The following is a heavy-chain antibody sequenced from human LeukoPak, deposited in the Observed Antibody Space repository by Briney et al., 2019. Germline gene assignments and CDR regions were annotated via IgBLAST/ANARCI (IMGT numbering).Heavy chain of an antibody. J-gene: IGHJ3*02. CDR3: AKLDTIFGGLSLDVWSDAFDI. D-gene: IGHD3-3*01. CDR1: GFTFSSYA. Sequence: GGSLRLSCAASGFTFSSYAMSWVRRAPGKGQEWVSAIRGSGGSTYDADSVKGRFTISRDNSKNTLYLQMNSLRAEDTAVYYCAKLDTIFGGLSLDVWSDAFDIWGQGTMVTVSS. V-gene: IGHV3-23*01. CDR2: IRGSGGST.